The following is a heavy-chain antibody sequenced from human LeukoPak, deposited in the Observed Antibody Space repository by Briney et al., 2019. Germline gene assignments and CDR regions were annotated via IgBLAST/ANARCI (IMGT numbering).Heavy chain of an antibody. D-gene: IGHD6-13*01. Sequence: SGGSLRLSCAASGFTFSSYGMHWVRQAPGKGLEWVAVIRYDGSNKYYADSVKGRFTISRDNSKNTLYLQMNSLRAEDTAVYYCARGIAAAGRVLDYWGQGTLVTVSS. CDR1: GFTFSSYG. CDR2: IRYDGSNK. V-gene: IGHV3-33*01. J-gene: IGHJ4*02. CDR3: ARGIAAAGRVLDY.